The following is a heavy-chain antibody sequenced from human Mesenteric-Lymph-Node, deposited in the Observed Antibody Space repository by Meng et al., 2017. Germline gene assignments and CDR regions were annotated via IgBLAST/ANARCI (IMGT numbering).Heavy chain of an antibody. Sequence: SETLSLTCAVYGGSFSGYYWSWIRQPPGKGLEWIGEINHSGSTNYNPSLKSRVTISVDTSKNQFPLKLSSVTAADTAVYYCARKLWFGELSAWGQGTLVTVSS. D-gene: IGHD3-10*01. CDR3: ARKLWFGELSA. J-gene: IGHJ5*02. CDR1: GGSFSGYY. CDR2: INHSGST. V-gene: IGHV4-34*01.